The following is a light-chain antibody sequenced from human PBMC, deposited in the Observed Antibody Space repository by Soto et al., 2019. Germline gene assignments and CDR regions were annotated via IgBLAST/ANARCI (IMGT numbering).Light chain of an antibody. Sequence: EIVVTQSPATLSVSPGERATLFCRASQSVGKNFAWNQQKPGQAPRLLIFATSTRATGVPARFSGSGSGTEFTLTISSLQSEDFAVYYCQQYGDWPLTFGPGAKVEIE. J-gene: IGKJ4*01. V-gene: IGKV3-15*01. CDR1: QSVGKN. CDR2: ATS. CDR3: QQYGDWPLT.